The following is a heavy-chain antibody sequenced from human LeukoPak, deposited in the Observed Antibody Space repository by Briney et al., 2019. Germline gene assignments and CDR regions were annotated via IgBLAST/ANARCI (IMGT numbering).Heavy chain of an antibody. V-gene: IGHV4-39*01. CDR3: ARQSGDQSSAWYFDA. J-gene: IGHJ4*02. CDR2: IHYSGKV. CDR1: GGSLSSSGHW. D-gene: IGHD6-19*01. Sequence: SQTLSLTCTVSGGSLSSSGHWWVWIRQPPGKGLEWIGSIHYSGKVYYNPSLKSRVTTSVDTSTDQFSLRLSSATAADTAIYYCARQSGDQSSAWYFDAWGQGTLVTVSS.